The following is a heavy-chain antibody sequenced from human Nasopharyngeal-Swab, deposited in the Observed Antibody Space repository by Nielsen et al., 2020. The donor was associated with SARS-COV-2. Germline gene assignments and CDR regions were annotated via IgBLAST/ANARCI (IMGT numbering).Heavy chain of an antibody. Sequence: ASVKVSCKAPGYTFTSYGISWVRQAPGQGLEWMGWISAYNGNTNYAQKLQGRVTMTTDTSTSTAYMELRSLRSDDTAVYYCARAKGRGYSYSWDYYYYMDVWGKGTTVTVSS. J-gene: IGHJ6*03. CDR3: ARAKGRGYSYSWDYYYYMDV. CDR2: ISAYNGNT. V-gene: IGHV1-18*01. D-gene: IGHD5-18*01. CDR1: GYTFTSYG.